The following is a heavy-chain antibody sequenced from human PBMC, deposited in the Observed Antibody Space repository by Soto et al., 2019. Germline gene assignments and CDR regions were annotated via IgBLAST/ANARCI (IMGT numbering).Heavy chain of an antibody. CDR3: VSSSSGEYYFDS. D-gene: IGHD6-6*01. Sequence: SETLSLTCTGSGYSINSDYYWGWIRQPPGKGLDWIGSIYHTGSTYYNPSLKSRVTISVDTSKRQFSLNLSSVTAADTALYYCVSSSSGEYYFDSWGPGTLVTVSS. CDR2: IYHTGST. CDR1: GYSINSDYY. V-gene: IGHV4-38-2*02. J-gene: IGHJ4*02.